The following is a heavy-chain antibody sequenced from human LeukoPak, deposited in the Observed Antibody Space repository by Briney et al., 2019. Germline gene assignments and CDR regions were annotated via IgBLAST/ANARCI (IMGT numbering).Heavy chain of an antibody. V-gene: IGHV4-61*02. Sequence: SQTLSLTCTVSGGSISSGGYYWNWIRQPAGKGLEWIGRIKTSGNTNYNSSLKTRVTISIDTSKNHFSLKLTSVTAADTAVYFCARGGNSDFWSGSTFTYWGQGTLVTVSS. CDR2: IKTSGNT. CDR3: ARGGNSDFWSGSTFTY. D-gene: IGHD3-3*01. J-gene: IGHJ4*02. CDR1: GGSISSGGYY.